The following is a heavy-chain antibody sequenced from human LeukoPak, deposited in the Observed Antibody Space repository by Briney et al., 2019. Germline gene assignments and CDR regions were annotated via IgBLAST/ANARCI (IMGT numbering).Heavy chain of an antibody. CDR2: IYYSGST. CDR1: GGSISSYY. CDR3: ARDISSWSGGYDYMDV. J-gene: IGHJ6*03. D-gene: IGHD6-13*01. V-gene: IGHV4-59*01. Sequence: SETLSLTCTVSGGSISSYYWSWIRQPPGKGLEWIGYIYYSGSTNYNPSLKSRVTISVDTSKNQFSLKLSSVTAADTAVYYCARDISSWSGGYDYMDVWGKGTTVTVSS.